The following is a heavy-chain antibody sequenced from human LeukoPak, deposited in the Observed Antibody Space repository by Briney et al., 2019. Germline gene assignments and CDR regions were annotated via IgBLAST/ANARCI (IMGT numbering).Heavy chain of an antibody. D-gene: IGHD3-10*01. V-gene: IGHV3-7*03. CDR1: GFTFSGFW. Sequence: GGSLRLSCAVSGFTFSGFWMSWSRQAPGKGLEWVASINSDGSEGYYADVVKGRFTISRDNAKNSLYLQINSLRAEDTAVYYCAKRDAQRISGSYFFDYWGQGTLVTVSS. CDR3: AKRDAQRISGSYFFDY. J-gene: IGHJ4*02. CDR2: INSDGSEG.